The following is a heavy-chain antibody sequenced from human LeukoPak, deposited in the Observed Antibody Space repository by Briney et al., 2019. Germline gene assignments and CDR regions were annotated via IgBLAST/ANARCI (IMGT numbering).Heavy chain of an antibody. V-gene: IGHV3-23*01. CDR2: ISGSGGST. CDR3: AKDSAYSGSYSFDY. D-gene: IGHD1-26*01. Sequence: PGGSLRLSCVASGFPFSSYWMTWVRQAPGKGLEWVSAISGSGGSTYYADSVKGRFTISRDNSKDTLYLQMNSLRAEDTAVYYCAKDSAYSGSYSFDYWGQGTLVTVSS. CDR1: GFPFSSYW. J-gene: IGHJ4*02.